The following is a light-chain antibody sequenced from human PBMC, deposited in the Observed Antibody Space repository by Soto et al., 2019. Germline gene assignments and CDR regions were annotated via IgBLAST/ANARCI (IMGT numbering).Light chain of an antibody. V-gene: IGKV3-20*01. J-gene: IGKJ1*01. Sequence: DIVLTQSPGTLSLSPGERATLSCRSSQSVSSNYLAWYQQKPDQAPRLVIYDVSGRATGIPDRFSGSGSGTDFTLNISRLELEDSDVYYCQKYGISPTFGQGTKVEIK. CDR2: DVS. CDR1: QSVSSNY. CDR3: QKYGISPT.